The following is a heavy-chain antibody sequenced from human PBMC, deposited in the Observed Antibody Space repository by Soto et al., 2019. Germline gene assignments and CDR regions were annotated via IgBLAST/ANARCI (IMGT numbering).Heavy chain of an antibody. CDR1: GFTFRDFG. Sequence: QVQLVESGGGVVQPGRSLRLSCAASGFTFRDFGMHWVRQAPDXXLEWVAVMSYDGSNELYVDSVKGRFTISRDNSQNTLFLXXTSLTXXXTXXXXXXXXXXXXXXXGWXYYGMDVWGQGTPVTVSS. CDR2: MSYDGSNE. J-gene: IGHJ6*02. D-gene: IGHD6-19*01. V-gene: IGHV3-30*03. CDR3: XXXXXXXXXXGWXYYGMDV.